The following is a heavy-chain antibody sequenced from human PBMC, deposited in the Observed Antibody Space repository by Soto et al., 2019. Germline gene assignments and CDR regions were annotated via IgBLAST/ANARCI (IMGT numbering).Heavy chain of an antibody. V-gene: IGHV3-48*02. CDR2: ISSSSSTI. CDR1: GFTFSSYS. J-gene: IGHJ4*02. D-gene: IGHD6-6*01. Sequence: GGSLRLSCAASGFTFSSYSMNWVRQAPGKGLEWVSYISSSSSTIYYADSVKGRFTISRDNAKNSLYLQMNSLRDEDTAVYYCARDRRVYSSYHSFDYWGQGTLVTVSS. CDR3: ARDRRVYSSYHSFDY.